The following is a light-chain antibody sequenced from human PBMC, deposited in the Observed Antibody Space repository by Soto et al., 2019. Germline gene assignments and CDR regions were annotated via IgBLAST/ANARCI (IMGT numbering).Light chain of an antibody. CDR1: SSDVGGYNY. V-gene: IGLV2-14*01. J-gene: IGLJ2*01. Sequence: QSALTQPASVSGSPGQSITISCTGTSSDVGGYNYVSWYQQHPGKAPKLMIYDVSNRPSGVSNRFSGSKSGTTASLTISGRQAEDEADYYCSSYTSSSTRVVFGGGTKLTVL. CDR2: DVS. CDR3: SSYTSSSTRVV.